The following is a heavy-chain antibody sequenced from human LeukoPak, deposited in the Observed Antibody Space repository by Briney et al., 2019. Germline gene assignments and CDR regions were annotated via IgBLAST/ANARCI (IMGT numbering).Heavy chain of an antibody. CDR1: GGSISSSSSY. J-gene: IGHJ4*02. Sequence: SETLSLTCTVSGGSISSSSSYWGWLRQPPGKGLEWIGSIYYSGSTYYNPSLKSRVTISVDTSKNQFSLKLSSVTAADTAVYYCATIRIAAAGRDYWGQGTLVTVSS. CDR2: IYYSGST. CDR3: ATIRIAAAGRDY. D-gene: IGHD6-13*01. V-gene: IGHV4-39*01.